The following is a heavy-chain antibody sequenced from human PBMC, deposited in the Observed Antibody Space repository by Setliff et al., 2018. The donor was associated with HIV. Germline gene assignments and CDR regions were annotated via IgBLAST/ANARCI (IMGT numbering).Heavy chain of an antibody. CDR1: GGSISSYY. Sequence: SETLSLTCTVSGGSISSYYWSWIRQPPGKGLEWIGYIYTSGSTKYNPSLKSRVTILVDPSKNQFSLKLRSVTAADTAVYYCARGEILQWSDYWGQGTLVTVSS. CDR2: IYTSGST. CDR3: ARGEILQWSDY. V-gene: IGHV4-4*09. D-gene: IGHD2-15*01. J-gene: IGHJ4*02.